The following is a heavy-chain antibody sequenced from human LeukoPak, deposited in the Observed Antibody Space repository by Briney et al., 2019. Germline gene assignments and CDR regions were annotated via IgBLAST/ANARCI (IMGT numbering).Heavy chain of an antibody. CDR1: GFTFSSYA. CDR2: ISYDGSNK. J-gene: IGHJ3*02. V-gene: IGHV3-30-3*01. CDR3: ARDGFRIPMAFDI. Sequence: GRSLRLSCAASGFTFSSYAMHWVRQAPGKGLEWVAVISYDGSNKYYADSVKGRFTISRDNAKNSLYLQMNSLRAEDTAVYYCARDGFRIPMAFDIWGQGTMVTVSS. D-gene: IGHD1-14*01.